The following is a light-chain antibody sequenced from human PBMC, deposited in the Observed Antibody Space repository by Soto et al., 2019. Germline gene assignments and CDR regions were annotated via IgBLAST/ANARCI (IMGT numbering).Light chain of an antibody. CDR2: GAS. J-gene: IGKJ2*01. CDR1: QSVAGNS. CDR3: QQFAASPYT. Sequence: EIVLTQSPGTLSLSPGERATLSCRASQSVAGNSLAWYQHRSGRAPRLLIYGASNRPGGIPDRFSGSGSGTDFTLTISSLEPADFAVYSCQQFAASPYTFGQGTKLEI. V-gene: IGKV3-20*01.